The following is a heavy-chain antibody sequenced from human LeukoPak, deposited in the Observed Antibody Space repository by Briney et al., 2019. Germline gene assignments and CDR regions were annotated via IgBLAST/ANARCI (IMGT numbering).Heavy chain of an antibody. CDR1: GGTFSDYY. Sequence: MSSETLSLTCAVSGGTFSDYYWTWIRQPPGKGLEWIEEINHSGNTNYDPSLKGRVTISVDTSKNQLSLNLNSVTAADTAVYFCARGFRSHLYYWGQGTLVTVSS. J-gene: IGHJ4*02. CDR3: ARGFRSHLYY. D-gene: IGHD3-16*02. CDR2: INHSGNT. V-gene: IGHV4-34*01.